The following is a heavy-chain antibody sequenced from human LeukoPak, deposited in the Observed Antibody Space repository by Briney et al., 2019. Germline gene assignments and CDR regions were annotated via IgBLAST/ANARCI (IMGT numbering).Heavy chain of an antibody. V-gene: IGHV1-8*03. D-gene: IGHD3-22*01. CDR2: MNPNSGNT. Sequence: ASVTVSCKASGYTFTSYDINWVRQATGQGLEWMGWMNPNSGNTGYAQKFQGRVTITKNTSISTAYMELSSLRSEDTAVYYCARDYYDSSGYSFDPWGQGTLVTVSS. J-gene: IGHJ5*02. CDR3: ARDYYDSSGYSFDP. CDR1: GYTFTSYD.